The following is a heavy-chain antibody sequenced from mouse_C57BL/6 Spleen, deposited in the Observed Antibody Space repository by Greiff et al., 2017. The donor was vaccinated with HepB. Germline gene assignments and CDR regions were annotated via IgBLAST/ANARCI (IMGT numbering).Heavy chain of an antibody. V-gene: IGHV1-64*01. J-gene: IGHJ4*01. D-gene: IGHD4-1*01. CDR1: GYTFTSYW. CDR3: ARRTGTRYYAMDY. Sequence: VQLQQSGAELVKPGASVKLSCKASGYTFTSYWMHWVKQRPGQGLEWIGMIHPNSGSTNYNEKFKSKATLTVDKSSSTAYMQLSSLTSEDSAVYYCARRTGTRYYAMDYWGQGTSVTVSS. CDR2: IHPNSGST.